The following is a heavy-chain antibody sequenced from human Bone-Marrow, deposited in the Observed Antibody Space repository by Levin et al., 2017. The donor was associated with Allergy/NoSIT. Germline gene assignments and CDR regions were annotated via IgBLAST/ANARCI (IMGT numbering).Heavy chain of an antibody. D-gene: IGHD2-2*01. J-gene: IGHJ5*01. CDR1: GASISSFY. CDR3: ARQAVPAAMNGFDS. CDR2: IYYSGST. Sequence: SQTLSLTCAVSGASISSFYWSWIRQPPGKGLEWIGYIYYSGSTNYSPPIQSRVSMSADMSRNQVYLTMSSVTAADTAVYYCARQAVPAAMNGFDSWGQGTLVTVSS. V-gene: IGHV4-59*08.